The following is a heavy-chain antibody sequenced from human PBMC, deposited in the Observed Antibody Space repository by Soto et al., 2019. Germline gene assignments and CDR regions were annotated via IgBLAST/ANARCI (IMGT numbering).Heavy chain of an antibody. V-gene: IGHV3-73*01. D-gene: IGHD3-22*01. Sequence: GGSLRLSCAASGFTFSGSAMHWVRQASGKGLEWVGRVRSKANSYATAYAASVKGRFTISRDDSKSIAYLQMNSLKTEDTAVYYCTKVRADYYDSSGPNYWGQGTLVTVSS. CDR2: VRSKANSYAT. CDR3: TKVRADYYDSSGPNY. CDR1: GFTFSGSA. J-gene: IGHJ4*02.